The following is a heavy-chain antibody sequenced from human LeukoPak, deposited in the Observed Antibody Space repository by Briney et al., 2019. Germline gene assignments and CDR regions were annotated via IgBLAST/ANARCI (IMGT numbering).Heavy chain of an antibody. V-gene: IGHV4-59*12. Sequence: SETLSLTCTVSGGSISSYYWSWIRQPPGKGLERIGYIYYSGSTNYNPSLKSRVTISVDTSKNQFSLKLSSVTAADTAVYYCAREGDGYKRTNWFDPWGQGTLVTVSS. J-gene: IGHJ5*02. D-gene: IGHD3-22*01. CDR1: GGSISSYY. CDR3: AREGDGYKRTNWFDP. CDR2: IYYSGST.